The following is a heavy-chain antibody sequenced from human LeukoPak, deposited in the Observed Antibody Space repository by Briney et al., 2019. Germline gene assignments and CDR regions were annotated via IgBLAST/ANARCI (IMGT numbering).Heavy chain of an antibody. Sequence: SETLSLTCTVSGGSISSFYWSWIRQPPGEGLEWIGYISYSGSTNYNPSLKSRVTISVDTSKNQFSLKLSSVTAADTAVYYCARRLPPQNGNDAFDIWGQGTMVTVPS. CDR1: GGSISSFY. V-gene: IGHV4-59*08. CDR3: ARRLPPQNGNDAFDI. CDR2: ISYSGST. D-gene: IGHD1-1*01. J-gene: IGHJ3*02.